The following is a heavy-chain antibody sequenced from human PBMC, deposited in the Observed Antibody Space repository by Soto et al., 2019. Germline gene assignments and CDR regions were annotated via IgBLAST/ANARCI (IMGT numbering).Heavy chain of an antibody. D-gene: IGHD3-10*01. CDR1: GYTFTSYY. Sequence: GASVKVSCKASGYTFTSYYMHWVRQAPGQGLEWMGIINPSGGSTSYAQKFQGRVTMTRDTSTSTVYMELSSLRSEDTAVYYCARETSRRGSGSYYNATDYYYYGMDVWGQGTTVTVS. V-gene: IGHV1-46*01. CDR3: ARETSRRGSGSYYNATDYYYYGMDV. CDR2: INPSGGST. J-gene: IGHJ6*02.